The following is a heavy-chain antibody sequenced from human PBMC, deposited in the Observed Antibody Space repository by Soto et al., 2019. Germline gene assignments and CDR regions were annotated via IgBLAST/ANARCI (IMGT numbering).Heavy chain of an antibody. CDR1: GFTFSSYV. V-gene: IGHV3-23*01. J-gene: IGHJ3*02. CDR3: AKELGSITMIVVVKRLNAFDI. D-gene: IGHD3-22*01. CDR2: ISGSGGST. Sequence: WGSMRLSCAACGFTFSSYVRSWVGQSPEKKLEWGQAISGSGGSTYYADSVRGRFTISRDNSKNTLYLQMNSLRAEDTAVYYCAKELGSITMIVVVKRLNAFDIWGQGTMGAVSS.